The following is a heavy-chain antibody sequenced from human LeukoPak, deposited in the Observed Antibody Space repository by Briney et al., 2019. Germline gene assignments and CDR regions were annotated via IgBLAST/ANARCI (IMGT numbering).Heavy chain of an antibody. J-gene: IGHJ6*03. CDR3: AREVEDKSLVWFGELKKYYYYYMDV. CDR2: IYHSGST. D-gene: IGHD3-10*01. CDR1: GYSISSGYY. Sequence: PSETLSLTCTVSGYSISSGYYWGWIRQPPGKGLEWIGSIYHSGSTYYNPSLKSRVTISVDTSKNQVSLKLSSVTAADTAVYYCAREVEDKSLVWFGELKKYYYYYMDVWGKGTTVTVSS. V-gene: IGHV4-38-2*02.